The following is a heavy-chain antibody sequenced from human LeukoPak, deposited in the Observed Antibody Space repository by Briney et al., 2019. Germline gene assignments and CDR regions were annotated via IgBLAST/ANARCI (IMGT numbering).Heavy chain of an antibody. Sequence: PSETLSLTCTVSGGSISSYYWSWIRQPPGKGLEWIGWSYHRGSTSYNPSLKSRVAISVDTSKNQFSLKLSSVTAADTAVYYCVRDRELGYWGQGTLVTVSS. D-gene: IGHD1-1*01. CDR3: VRDRELGY. CDR1: GGSISSYY. V-gene: IGHV4-59*01. J-gene: IGHJ4*02. CDR2: SYHRGST.